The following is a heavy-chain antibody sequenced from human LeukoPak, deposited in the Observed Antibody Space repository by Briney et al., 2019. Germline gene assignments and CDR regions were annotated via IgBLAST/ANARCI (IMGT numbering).Heavy chain of an antibody. CDR3: ARGNFYSGSGSSPLDY. Sequence: GGSLRLSCVASGFTFSDYYMSWIRQAPGKGLEWISYISSSGTTIYYTDSVKGRLTISRDNAKNSLYLQMNSLGVEDSAIYYCARGNFYSGSGSSPLDYWGQGTLVTVSS. CDR2: ISSSGTTI. V-gene: IGHV3-11*04. J-gene: IGHJ4*02. CDR1: GFTFSDYY. D-gene: IGHD3-10*01.